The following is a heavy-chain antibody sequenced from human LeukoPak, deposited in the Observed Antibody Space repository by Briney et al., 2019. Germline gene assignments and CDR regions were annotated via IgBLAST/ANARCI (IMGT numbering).Heavy chain of an antibody. J-gene: IGHJ6*03. Sequence: ASVKVSCKASGYTFTSYDINWVRQATGQGLEWMGWMNPNSGNTGYAQKFQGRVTITRNTSISTAYMELSSLRSEDTAVYYCARAGRMVRGVRGASHNKFFYYYYYYMDVWGKGTTVTVSS. CDR2: MNPNSGNT. D-gene: IGHD3-10*01. CDR3: ARAGRMVRGVRGASHNKFFYYYYYYMDV. CDR1: GYTFTSYD. V-gene: IGHV1-8*03.